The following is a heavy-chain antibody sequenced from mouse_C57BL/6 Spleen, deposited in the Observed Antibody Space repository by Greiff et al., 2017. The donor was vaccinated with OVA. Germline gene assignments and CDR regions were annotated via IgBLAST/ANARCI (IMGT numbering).Heavy chain of an antibody. D-gene: IGHD2-4*01. J-gene: IGHJ4*01. CDR2: IYPGDGDT. CDR1: GYAFSSYW. Sequence: VQLQQSGAELVKPGASVKISCKASGYAFSSYWMNWVKQRPGKGLEWIGQIYPGDGDTNYNGKFKGKATLTADKSSSTAYMQLSSLTSEDSAVYFCARGDYDYDPLYALDYWGQGTSVTVSS. V-gene: IGHV1-80*01. CDR3: ARGDYDYDPLYALDY.